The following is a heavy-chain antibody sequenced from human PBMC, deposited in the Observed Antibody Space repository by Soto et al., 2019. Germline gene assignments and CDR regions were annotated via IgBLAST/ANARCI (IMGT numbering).Heavy chain of an antibody. Sequence: KVSCKASGYTFTSYDINWVRQATGQGLEWMGWMNPNSGNTGYAQKFQGRVTMTRNTSISTAYMELSSLRSEDTAVYYCARGRRLVVVPAAMRGMDVWGQGTTVTVSS. CDR1: GYTFTSYD. CDR2: MNPNSGNT. D-gene: IGHD2-2*01. V-gene: IGHV1-8*01. J-gene: IGHJ6*02. CDR3: ARGRRLVVVPAAMRGMDV.